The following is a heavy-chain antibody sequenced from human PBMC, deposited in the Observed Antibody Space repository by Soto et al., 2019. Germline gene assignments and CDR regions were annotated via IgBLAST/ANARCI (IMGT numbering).Heavy chain of an antibody. J-gene: IGHJ6*02. CDR1: GFTVSSYY. CDR2: IYSGGST. CDR3: ARVRGYCSSTSCWDYYYGMDV. Sequence: EVQLVETGGGLIQPGGSLRLSCAASGFTVSSYYMSWVRQAPGKGLEWVSVIYSGGSTYYADSVKGRFTISRDNSKNTLYLQMNSLRAEDTAVYYCARVRGYCSSTSCWDYYYGMDVWGQGTTVTVSS. D-gene: IGHD2-2*01. V-gene: IGHV3-53*02.